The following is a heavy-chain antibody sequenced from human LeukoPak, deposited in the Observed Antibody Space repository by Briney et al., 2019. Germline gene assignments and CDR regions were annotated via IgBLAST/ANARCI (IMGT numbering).Heavy chain of an antibody. CDR1: GFTFSSYA. D-gene: IGHD3-3*01. J-gene: IGHJ4*02. CDR3: ARDMEPDHVLRFLEWLSPEGY. Sequence: PGGSLRLSCAASGFTFSSYAMSWVRQAPGKGLEWVSAISGSGGSTYYADSVKGRFTISRDNSKNTLYLQMNSLRAEDTAVYYCARDMEPDHVLRFLEWLSPEGYWGQGTLVTVSS. CDR2: ISGSGGST. V-gene: IGHV3-23*01.